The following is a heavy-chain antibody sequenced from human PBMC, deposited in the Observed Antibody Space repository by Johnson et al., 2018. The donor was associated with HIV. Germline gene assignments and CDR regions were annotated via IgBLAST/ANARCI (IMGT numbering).Heavy chain of an antibody. J-gene: IGHJ3*02. CDR2: IRYDGSDK. V-gene: IGHV3-30*02. Sequence: VQLVESGGGVVQPGGSLRLSCAASGFTFSSYGMFWVRQAPGKGLEWVAFIRYDGSDKYYADSVKGRFTISRDNSKNTLYLQMNSLRAEDTAVYYCARDPGSITLVRGDAFDIWGQGTMVTVSS. CDR1: GFTFSSYG. CDR3: ARDPGSITLVRGDAFDI. D-gene: IGHD3-10*01.